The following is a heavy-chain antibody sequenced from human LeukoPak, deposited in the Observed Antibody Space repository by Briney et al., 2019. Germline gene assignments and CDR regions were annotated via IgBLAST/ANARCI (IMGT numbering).Heavy chain of an antibody. CDR2: ISYDGTNK. J-gene: IGHJ4*02. Sequence: PGRSLRLSCAASGFTYNICAMHWVRQAPGKGLEWVTTISYDGTNKYYADSVRGRFTISRDNSKNALYLQMNSLRAEDTAVYYCVRGVGLHDTIGYFDYWGQGTLVTVSS. CDR3: VRGVGLHDTIGYFDY. CDR1: GFTYNICA. V-gene: IGHV3-30-3*01. D-gene: IGHD3-22*01.